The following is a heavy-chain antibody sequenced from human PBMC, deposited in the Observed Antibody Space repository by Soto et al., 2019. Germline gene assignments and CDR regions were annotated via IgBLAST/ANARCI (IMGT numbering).Heavy chain of an antibody. D-gene: IGHD6-19*01. Sequence: KESGPTLVKPTQTLTLTCTFSGFSLSTIGVGVGWIRQPPGKALEWLGEINHSGSTNYNPSLKSRVTISVDTSKNQFSLKLSSVTAADTAVYYCAREAVLSSGWYGPRNWFDPWGQGTLVTVSS. V-gene: IGHV4-39*07. CDR3: AREAVLSSGWYGPRNWFDP. J-gene: IGHJ5*02. CDR1: GFSLSTIGVG. CDR2: INHSGST.